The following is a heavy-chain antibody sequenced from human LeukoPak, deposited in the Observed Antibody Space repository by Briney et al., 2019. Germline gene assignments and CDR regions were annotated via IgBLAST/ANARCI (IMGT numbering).Heavy chain of an antibody. CDR3: ARLGEKADFDY. CDR1: GFTFSSYW. Sequence: GGSLRLSCAASGFTFSSYWMSWVRQAPGKGLEWVANIKQDGSEKYYVDSVKGRFTMSRDNAKNSLYLQLNSPRAEDTAVYYCARLGEKADFDYWGQGTLATVSS. J-gene: IGHJ4*02. V-gene: IGHV3-7*01. D-gene: IGHD3-16*01. CDR2: IKQDGSEK.